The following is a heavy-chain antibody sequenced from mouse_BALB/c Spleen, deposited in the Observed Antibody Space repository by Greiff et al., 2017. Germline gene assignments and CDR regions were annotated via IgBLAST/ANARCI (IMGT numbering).Heavy chain of an antibody. Sequence: EVKLMESGGGLVQPGGSLKLSCAASGFTFSSYGMSWVRQTPDKRLALVATINSNGGSTYYPDSVKGRFTISRDNAKNTLYLQMSSLKSEDTAMYYCARSMGNYVDYAMDYWGQGTSVTVSS. D-gene: IGHD2-1*01. V-gene: IGHV5-6-3*01. CDR1: GFTFSSYG. CDR2: INSNGGST. CDR3: ARSMGNYVDYAMDY. J-gene: IGHJ4*01.